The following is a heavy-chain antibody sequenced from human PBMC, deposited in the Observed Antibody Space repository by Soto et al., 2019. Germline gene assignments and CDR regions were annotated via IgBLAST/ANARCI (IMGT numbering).Heavy chain of an antibody. CDR3: ARDDYTYGGY. Sequence: QVQLVESGGGLVKPGESLRVSCAASGFSFRDYFMSWRRQAPGKGLEWVAYIGPYGNSKYYADSVKGRFTISRDDATNSLYLHMNSLRAEDTAVYYCARDDYTYGGYGGQGTPVTVSS. V-gene: IGHV3-11*01. CDR2: IGPYGNSK. D-gene: IGHD2-2*02. J-gene: IGHJ4*02. CDR1: GFSFRDYF.